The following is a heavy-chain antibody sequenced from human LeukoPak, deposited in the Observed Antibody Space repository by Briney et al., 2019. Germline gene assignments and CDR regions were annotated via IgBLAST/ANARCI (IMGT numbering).Heavy chain of an antibody. CDR1: GVTFSSYA. J-gene: IGHJ6*02. CDR3: AKDRENSGSYHGMDV. Sequence: GGSLRLSCAVSGVTFSSYAMSWVRQAPGKGLEWVSGISGGGGRTYYADSVKGRFTISRDNSKNTLYLQMNNLRADDTAVYYCAKDRENSGSYHGMDVWGQGTTVTVSS. CDR2: ISGGGGRT. V-gene: IGHV3-23*01. D-gene: IGHD3-10*01.